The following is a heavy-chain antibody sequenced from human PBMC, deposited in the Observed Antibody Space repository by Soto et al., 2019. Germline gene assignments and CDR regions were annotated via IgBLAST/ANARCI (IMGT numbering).Heavy chain of an antibody. J-gene: IGHJ6*02. Sequence: EVQLVESGGGLVQPGGSLRLSCAAYGFNFSRNSMNWVRQAPGKGLEWVSYISSSSSTIYYADSVKGLFTISRDNAKNSLYLQMNSLRDEDTAVYYCARGYYGLDVCGQGTTVTVSS. V-gene: IGHV3-48*02. CDR2: ISSSSSTI. CDR3: ARGYYGLDV. CDR1: GFNFSRNS.